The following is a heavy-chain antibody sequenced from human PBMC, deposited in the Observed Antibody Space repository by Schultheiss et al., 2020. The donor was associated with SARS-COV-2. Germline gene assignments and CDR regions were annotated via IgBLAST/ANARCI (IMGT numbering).Heavy chain of an antibody. J-gene: IGHJ3*02. Sequence: GGSLRLSCAASGFTFSSYSMNWVRQAPGKGLEWVGFIRSKAYGGTTEYAASVKGRFTISRDDSKSIAYLQMNSLKTEDTAVYYCTRGRITMKRIVGDAFDIWGQGTMVTVSS. CDR3: TRGRITMKRIVGDAFDI. CDR2: IRSKAYGGTT. V-gene: IGHV3-49*04. D-gene: IGHD3-22*01. CDR1: GFTFSSYS.